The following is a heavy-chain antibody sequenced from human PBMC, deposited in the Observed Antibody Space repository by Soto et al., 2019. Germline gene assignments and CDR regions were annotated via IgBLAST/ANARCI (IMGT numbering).Heavy chain of an antibody. CDR2: ISCCGGSA. CDR3: AKADGQQWLIPLLDN. J-gene: IGHJ4*02. V-gene: IGHV3-23*01. D-gene: IGHD6-19*01. CDR1: GFNFKKFA. Sequence: EVQLLESGGGVVQPGGSLRLSCVASGFNFKKFAMAWVRQAAGEVLEWVPGISCCGGSASYADSVKARFSIARDDSKSTVSLQLNSLRVEDTAQYFSAKADGQQWLIPLLDNWCKGTPVTVS.